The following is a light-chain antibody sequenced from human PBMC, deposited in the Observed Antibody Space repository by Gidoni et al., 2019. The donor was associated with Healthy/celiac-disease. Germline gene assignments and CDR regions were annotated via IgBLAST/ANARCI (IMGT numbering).Light chain of an antibody. CDR3: AAWEDSLNGVV. V-gene: IGLV1-44*01. Sequence: QSVLTYPPSASVTPVHRVTISCSGSSSNIGSNTVNWYQQLPGTAPKLLIYSNNQRPSGVPDRFSGSKSGTSASLAISGLQSEDEADYYCAAWEDSLNGVVFGGGTKLTVL. CDR2: SNN. J-gene: IGLJ2*01. CDR1: SSNIGSNT.